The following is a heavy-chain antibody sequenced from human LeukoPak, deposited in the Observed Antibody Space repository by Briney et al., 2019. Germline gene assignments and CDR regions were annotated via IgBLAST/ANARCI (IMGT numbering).Heavy chain of an antibody. CDR3: ARLGAFGAAHPYSMDV. CDR1: GGSISSSSYY. CDR2: IYYSGST. D-gene: IGHD3-16*01. J-gene: IGHJ6*02. Sequence: NASETLSLTCTVSGGSISSSSYYWGWIRQPPGKGLEWIGSIYYSGSTYYNPSLKSRVTISVDTSKNQFSLRLSSVTAADTAVFYCARLGAFGAAHPYSMDVWGQGTTVTVSS. V-gene: IGHV4-39*01.